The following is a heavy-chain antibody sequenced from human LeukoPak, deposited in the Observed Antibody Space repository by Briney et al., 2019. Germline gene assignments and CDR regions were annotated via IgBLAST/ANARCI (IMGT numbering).Heavy chain of an antibody. V-gene: IGHV3-11*01. CDR1: GFTFSDFY. CDR3: ARDLGYDFADH. D-gene: IGHD3/OR15-3a*01. CDR2: ISSTGNTI. J-gene: IGHJ4*02. Sequence: GGSLRLSCAVSGFTFSDFYMNWIRRAPGKGLEWVSYISSTGNTIFYADSVKGRFTVSRDNAHNSLYLQMNSLRAEDTAVYYWARDLGYDFADHWGQGTLVTVSS.